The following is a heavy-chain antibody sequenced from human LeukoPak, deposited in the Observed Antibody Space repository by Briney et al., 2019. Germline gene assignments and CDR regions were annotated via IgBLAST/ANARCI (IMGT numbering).Heavy chain of an antibody. CDR2: ISGSGGNT. CDR3: ARSEVVTVWSVAFDI. J-gene: IGHJ3*02. Sequence: SLRLSCAASGFTFNNYAMNWVRQAPGNGREWVSSISGSGGNTYYADSAKRRFTISRANSKYKLYLQMKRLSVADTAVSYYARSEVVTVWSVAFDIWGQGTMVTVSS. V-gene: IGHV3-23*01. CDR1: GFTFNNYA. D-gene: IGHD2-21*02.